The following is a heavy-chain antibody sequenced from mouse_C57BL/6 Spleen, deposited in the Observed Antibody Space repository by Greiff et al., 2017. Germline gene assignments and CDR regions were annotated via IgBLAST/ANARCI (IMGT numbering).Heavy chain of an antibody. V-gene: IGHV5-4*03. D-gene: IGHD2-5*01. CDR2: ISDGGSYT. J-gene: IGHJ2*01. Sequence: EVMLVESGGGLVKPGGSLKLSCAASGFTFSSYAMSWVRQTPEKRLEWVATISDGGSYTYYPDNVKGRFTISRDNAKNNLYLQMSHLKSEDTAMYYCARGGSNLYYFDYWGQGTTLTVSS. CDR3: ARGGSNLYYFDY. CDR1: GFTFSSYA.